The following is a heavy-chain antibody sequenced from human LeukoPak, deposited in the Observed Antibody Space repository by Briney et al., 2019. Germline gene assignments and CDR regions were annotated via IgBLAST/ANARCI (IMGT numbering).Heavy chain of an antibody. D-gene: IGHD6-19*01. V-gene: IGHV4-34*01. J-gene: IGHJ4*02. Sequence: SETLSLTCAVYGGSFSGFYWSWIRQPPGKGLEWIGEVNHSGTTNYNPSLKSRLTISVDTSKNQFSLRLSSVTAADTAFYYWARDAGAGTGIDDYWGQGTLVIVSS. CDR1: GGSFSGFY. CDR2: VNHSGTT. CDR3: ARDAGAGTGIDDY.